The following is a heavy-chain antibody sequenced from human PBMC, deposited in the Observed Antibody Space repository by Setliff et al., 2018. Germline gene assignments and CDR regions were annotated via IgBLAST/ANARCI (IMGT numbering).Heavy chain of an antibody. V-gene: IGHV1-69*10. CDR3: ARPNDSSGYYYHY. CDR1: GGTFSSYA. Sequence: SVKVSCKASGGTFSSYAISWVRQAPGQGLEWMGGIIPILGIANYAQKFQGRVTITADESTSTAYMELSSLRSKDTAVYYCARPNDSSGYYYHYWGQGTLVTVSS. J-gene: IGHJ4*02. D-gene: IGHD3-22*01. CDR2: IIPILGIA.